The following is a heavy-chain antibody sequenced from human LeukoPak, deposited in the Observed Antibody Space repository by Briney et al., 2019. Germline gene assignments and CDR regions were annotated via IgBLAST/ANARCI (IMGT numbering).Heavy chain of an antibody. V-gene: IGHV3-23*05. Sequence: GGSPRLSCAASGFTFGAYAMSWVRQAPGKGLEWVSVISNSGETTHYADSVKGRFTISRDNSKNTLYLQMDSLRAEDTAIYYCAKGSVVYYDFWSGSYSDYWGQGTLVTVSS. CDR2: ISNSGETT. J-gene: IGHJ4*02. D-gene: IGHD3-3*01. CDR1: GFTFGAYA. CDR3: AKGSVVYYDFWSGSYSDY.